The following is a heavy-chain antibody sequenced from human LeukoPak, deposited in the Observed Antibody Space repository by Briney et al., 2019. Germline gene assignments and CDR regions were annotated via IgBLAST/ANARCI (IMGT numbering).Heavy chain of an antibody. CDR2: ISSSSSTI. Sequence: GGSLRLSCAASGFTFSSYSMNWVRQAPGKGLEWVSYISSSSSTIYYADSVQGRFTISRDNAKNSLYLQMNSLRDEDTAVYYCAREALYFKGSEAYYNWGQGTLVTVSS. J-gene: IGHJ4*02. D-gene: IGHD3-22*01. CDR1: GFTFSSYS. V-gene: IGHV3-48*02. CDR3: AREALYFKGSEAYYN.